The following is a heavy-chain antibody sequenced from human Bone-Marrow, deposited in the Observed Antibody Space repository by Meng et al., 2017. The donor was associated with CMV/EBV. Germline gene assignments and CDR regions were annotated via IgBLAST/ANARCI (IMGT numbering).Heavy chain of an antibody. CDR2: ISSSSSYI. CDR1: GFTFSSYS. D-gene: IGHD2-15*01. J-gene: IGHJ3*02. V-gene: IGHV3-21*01. Sequence: GESLKISRAASGFTFSSYSMNWVRQAPGKGLEWVSSISSSSSYIYYADSVKGRFTISRDNAKNSLYLQMNSLRAEDTAVYYCARDLDYSLTVSINAFDIWGQGTRVT. CDR3: ARDLDYSLTVSINAFDI.